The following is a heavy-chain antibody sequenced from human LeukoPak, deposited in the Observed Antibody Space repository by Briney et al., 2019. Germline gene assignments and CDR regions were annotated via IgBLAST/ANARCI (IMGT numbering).Heavy chain of an antibody. D-gene: IGHD3-16*02. CDR2: IYYSGST. J-gene: IGHJ4*02. CDR3: ARARIMITFGGVIARGYFDY. Sequence: PSETLSLTCTVSGDSISSGNYYWGWIRQPPGKGLEWIGSIYYSGSTYYNPSLKSRVTISVDTSKNQFSLKLSSVTAADTAVYYCARARIMITFGGVIARGYFDYWGQGTLVTVSS. CDR1: GDSISSGNYY. V-gene: IGHV4-39*01.